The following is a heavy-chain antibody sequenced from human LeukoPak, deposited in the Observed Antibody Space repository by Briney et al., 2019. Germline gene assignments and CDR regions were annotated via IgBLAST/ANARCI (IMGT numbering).Heavy chain of an antibody. D-gene: IGHD5-12*01. CDR2: ISSSGSTI. J-gene: IGHJ4*02. CDR3: ARSLRGSVLPFDY. CDR1: LLSFSRYE. V-gene: IGHV3-48*03. Sequence: GGCLSLSCAPSLLSFSRYEINWVRPAPGRGREWVSYISSSGSTIYYADSVKGRFTISRDNAKNSLYLQMNSLRAEDTAVYYCARSLRGSVLPFDYWGQGTLVTDSS.